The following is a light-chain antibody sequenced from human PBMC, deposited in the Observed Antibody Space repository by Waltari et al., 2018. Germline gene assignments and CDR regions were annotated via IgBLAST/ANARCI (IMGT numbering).Light chain of an antibody. V-gene: IGKV4-1*01. CDR2: WAS. CDR1: QDVTNS. J-gene: IGKJ3*01. Sequence: DIVMTQSPECLGVSLGERATINCKSGQDVTNSLSWYKQQPGQPPELLIYWASTRESGVPDRFSGSGFGTDFTLTIRSLQAEDVAVYYCLQHYTTPFTFGPGTRVDI. CDR3: LQHYTTPFT.